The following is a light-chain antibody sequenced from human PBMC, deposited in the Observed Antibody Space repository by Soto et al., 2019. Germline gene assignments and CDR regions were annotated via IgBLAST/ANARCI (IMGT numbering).Light chain of an antibody. CDR3: QNYNSAPIT. J-gene: IGKJ5*01. Sequence: DIQLTQSPSFLSASVGDRVTITCRASQGISSYLAWYQQKPGKAPKLLIYAASTLQSGVPSRFSGCGSGTDFTLTITGLQPEDVATDYCQNYNSAPITFGQGTRLEIK. CDR2: AAS. CDR1: QGISSY. V-gene: IGKV1-27*01.